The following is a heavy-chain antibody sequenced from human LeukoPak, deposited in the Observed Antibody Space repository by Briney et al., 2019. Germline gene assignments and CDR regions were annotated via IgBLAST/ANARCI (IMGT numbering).Heavy chain of an antibody. D-gene: IGHD6-13*01. CDR1: GGSFSGYY. J-gene: IGHJ5*02. CDR3: ARGKKIYKPLIAAAGWFDP. Sequence: PSETLSLTCAVYGGSFSGYYWSWIRQPPGKGLEWIGEINHSGSTNYNPSLKSRVTISVDTSKNQFSLKLSSVTAADTAVYYCARGKKIYKPLIAAAGWFDPWGQGTLVTVSS. V-gene: IGHV4-34*01. CDR2: INHSGST.